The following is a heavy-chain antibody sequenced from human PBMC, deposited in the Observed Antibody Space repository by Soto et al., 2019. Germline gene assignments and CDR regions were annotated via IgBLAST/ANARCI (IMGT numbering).Heavy chain of an antibody. Sequence: QVQLVQSGAEVKKPGSSVKVSCKASGGTFSSYAISWVRQAPGQGLEWMGGIIPIFGTANYAQKFQGRVTITAYESTSTAYLELSSLRSEDTAVDYCAKTYKLGREAFDIWGQGTIVNFSS. CDR3: AKTYKLGREAFDI. D-gene: IGHD7-27*01. V-gene: IGHV1-69*01. J-gene: IGHJ3*02. CDR2: IIPIFGTA. CDR1: GGTFSSYA.